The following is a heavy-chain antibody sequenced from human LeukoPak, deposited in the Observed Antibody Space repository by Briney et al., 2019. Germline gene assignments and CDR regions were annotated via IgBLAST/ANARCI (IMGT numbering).Heavy chain of an antibody. Sequence: SETLSLTCAVSGGSIRSSSYYWGWIRQPPGKGLEWIGSIYYSGTTFYNPSLKSRVTISVDTSKNQFSLNLNSVTAADTAVYYCATQVGAARTYFDYWGQGTLVTVSS. D-gene: IGHD6-6*01. CDR1: GGSIRSSSYY. CDR3: ATQVGAARTYFDY. J-gene: IGHJ4*02. CDR2: IYYSGTT. V-gene: IGHV4-39*01.